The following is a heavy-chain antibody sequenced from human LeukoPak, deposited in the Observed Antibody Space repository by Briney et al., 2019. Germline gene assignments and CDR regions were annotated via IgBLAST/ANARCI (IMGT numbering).Heavy chain of an antibody. J-gene: IGHJ2*01. D-gene: IGHD3-22*01. CDR3: ATAAVVITYWYFDL. Sequence: SVKVSCKASGGTFSSYAISWVRQAPGQGLEWMGGIIPIFGTANYAQKFQGRVTITADESTSTAYMELSSLRSEDTAVYYCATAAVVITYWYFDLWGRGTLVTVSS. CDR1: GGTFSSYA. CDR2: IIPIFGTA. V-gene: IGHV1-69*01.